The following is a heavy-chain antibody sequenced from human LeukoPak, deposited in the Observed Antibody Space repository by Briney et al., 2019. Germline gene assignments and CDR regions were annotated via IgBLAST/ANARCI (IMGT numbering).Heavy chain of an antibody. J-gene: IGHJ4*02. CDR1: GFTFSSYG. V-gene: IGHV3-23*01. CDR2: SSGSGGST. D-gene: IGHD5-12*01. Sequence: GGSLRLSCAASGFTFSSYGMSWVRQAPGKGLEWVSASSGSGGSTYYADSVKGRFTISRDNSKNTLYLQMNSLRAEDTAVYYCAKRSSTYSGYDPYYYFDYWGQGTLVTVSS. CDR3: AKRSSTYSGYDPYYYFDY.